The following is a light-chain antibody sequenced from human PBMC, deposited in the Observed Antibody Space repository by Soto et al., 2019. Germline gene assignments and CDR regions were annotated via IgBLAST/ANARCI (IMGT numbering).Light chain of an antibody. CDR2: GAS. Sequence: EIVLTQSPGTLSLTPGERATLSCRASQSVSSSYLAWYQQKPGQAPRLLIYGASSRATGIPARFSGSGSGTESTLTISSLQSEDFAVYYCQQYNNWPPERTFGQGTKVDIK. J-gene: IGKJ1*01. CDR3: QQYNNWPPERT. V-gene: IGKV3D-15*01. CDR1: QSVSSSY.